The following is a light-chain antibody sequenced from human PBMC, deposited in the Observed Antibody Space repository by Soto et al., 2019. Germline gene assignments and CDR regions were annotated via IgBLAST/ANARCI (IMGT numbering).Light chain of an antibody. CDR2: GAS. Sequence: EIVMTQSPATLSVSPGERATLSCRASQSVSTNLAWYQQKPGQAPILLIYGASTRAAGVPARFSGSGSGTEFTLTISSLQSEDFAVYSCQQYDNWPPWTFGQGTKAELK. CDR1: QSVSTN. CDR3: QQYDNWPPWT. J-gene: IGKJ1*01. V-gene: IGKV3-15*01.